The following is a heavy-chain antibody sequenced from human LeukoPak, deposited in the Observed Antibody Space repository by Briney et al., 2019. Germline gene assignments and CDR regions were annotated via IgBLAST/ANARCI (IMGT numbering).Heavy chain of an antibody. CDR1: GFTFSSYS. V-gene: IGHV3-21*01. D-gene: IGHD6-13*01. CDR3: ARDPGGIAVAGTNFDY. Sequence: PGGSLRLSCAASGFTFSSYSMNWVRQAPGKGLEWVSSISSSSSYIYYADSVKSRFTISRDNAKNSLYLQMNSLRAEDTAVYYCARDPGGIAVAGTNFDYWGQGTLVTVSS. J-gene: IGHJ4*02. CDR2: ISSSSSYI.